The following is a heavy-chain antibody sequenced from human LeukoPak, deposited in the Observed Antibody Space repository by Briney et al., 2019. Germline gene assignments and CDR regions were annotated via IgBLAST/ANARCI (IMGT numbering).Heavy chain of an antibody. CDR1: GGSISSGGYY. Sequence: KPSETLSLTCTVSGGSISSGGYYWSWIRQPPGKGLEWIGYICYSGSTYYNPSLKSRVTISVDTSKNQFSLKLSSVTAADTAVYYCARVVESAPAGEFRIDYWGQGTLVTVSS. D-gene: IGHD3-10*01. CDR3: ARVVESAPAGEFRIDY. V-gene: IGHV4-30-4*08. CDR2: ICYSGST. J-gene: IGHJ4*02.